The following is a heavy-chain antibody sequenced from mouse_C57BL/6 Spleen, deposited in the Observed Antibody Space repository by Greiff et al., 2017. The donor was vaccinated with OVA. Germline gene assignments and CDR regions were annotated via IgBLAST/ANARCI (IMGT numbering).Heavy chain of an antibody. D-gene: IGHD2-3*01. J-gene: IGHJ2*01. V-gene: IGHV1-82*01. Sequence: VQLQESGPELVKPGASVKISCKASGYAFSSSWMNWVKQRPGKGLEWIGRIYPGDGDTNYNGKFKGKATLTADKSSSTAYMQLSSLTSEDSAVYFCAREDGYYLYYFDYWGQGTTLTVSS. CDR1: GYAFSSSW. CDR2: IYPGDGDT. CDR3: AREDGYYLYYFDY.